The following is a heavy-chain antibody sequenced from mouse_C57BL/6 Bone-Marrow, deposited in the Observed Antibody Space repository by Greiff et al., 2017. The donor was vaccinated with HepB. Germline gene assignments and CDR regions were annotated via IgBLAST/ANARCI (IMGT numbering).Heavy chain of an antibody. V-gene: IGHV1-52*01. Sequence: VQLQQPGAELVRPGSSVKLSCKASGYTFTSYWMHWVKQRPIQGLEWIGNIDPSDSETHYNQKFKDKATLTVDKSSSTAYMQLSSLTSEDSAVYYWARSDYYGSSVDYWGQGTTLTGSS. D-gene: IGHD1-1*01. CDR1: GYTFTSYW. CDR2: IDPSDSET. J-gene: IGHJ2*01. CDR3: ARSDYYGSSVDY.